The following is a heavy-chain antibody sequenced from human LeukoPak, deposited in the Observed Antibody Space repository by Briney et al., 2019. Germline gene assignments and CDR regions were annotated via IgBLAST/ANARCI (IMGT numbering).Heavy chain of an antibody. CDR3: ARQSPSWTHDY. CDR1: GYSFTSYW. Sequence: GESLKISCKGSGYSFTSYWIGWVRQMPGKGLEWMGMIYPGDSDIRYSPSFQGQVTISADKSISTAYLQWSSLKASDTAMYYCARQSPSWTHDYWGQGTLVTVSS. D-gene: IGHD2-2*01. CDR2: IYPGDSDI. V-gene: IGHV5-51*01. J-gene: IGHJ4*02.